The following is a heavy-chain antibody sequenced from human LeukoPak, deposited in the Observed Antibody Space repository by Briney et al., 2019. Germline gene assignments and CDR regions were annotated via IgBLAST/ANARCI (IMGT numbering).Heavy chain of an antibody. CDR3: AKDRGSYYYGLDY. Sequence: GGSLRLSCAASGFTFSAYDMTWVHQAPGKGLEWVSFISRKGDNTYYAESVKGRFTISRDNSKNTLFLQMNSLRAEDTALYYCAKDRGSYYYGLDYWGQGTLVTVSS. J-gene: IGHJ4*01. V-gene: IGHV3-23*01. CDR1: GFTFSAYD. D-gene: IGHD3-10*01. CDR2: ISRKGDNT.